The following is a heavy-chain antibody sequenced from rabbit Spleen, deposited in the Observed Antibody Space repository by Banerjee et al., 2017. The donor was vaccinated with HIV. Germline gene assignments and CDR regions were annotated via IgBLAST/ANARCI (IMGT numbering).Heavy chain of an antibody. V-gene: IGHV1S40*01. Sequence: QSLEESGGDLVKPGASLTLTCTASGFSFSSSYYMCWVRQAPGKGLELIACIVTFNGNTYYASWAKGRFTMSKTSSTTVTLKMTSLTTADTATYFCARGLYGGSSVYIYYFNLWGPGTLVTVS. D-gene: IGHD8-1*01. CDR3: ARGLYGGSSVYIYYFNL. J-gene: IGHJ4*01. CDR2: IVTFNGNT. CDR1: GFSFSSSYY.